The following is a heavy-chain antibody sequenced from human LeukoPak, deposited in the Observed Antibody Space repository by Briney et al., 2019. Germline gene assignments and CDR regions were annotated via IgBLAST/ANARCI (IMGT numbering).Heavy chain of an antibody. CDR3: ARGGPGEPYFDY. D-gene: IGHD3-16*01. CDR1: GGSFSGYY. V-gene: IGHV4-34*01. CDR2: INHSGST. Sequence: SETLSLTCAVYGGSFSGYYWGWIRQPPGKGLEWIGEINHSGSTNYNPSLKSRVTISVDTSKNQFSLKLSSVTAADTAVYYCARGGPGEPYFDYWGQGTLVTVSS. J-gene: IGHJ4*02.